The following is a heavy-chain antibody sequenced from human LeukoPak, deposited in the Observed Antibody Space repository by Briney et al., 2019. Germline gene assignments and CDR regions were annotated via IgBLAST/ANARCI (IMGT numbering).Heavy chain of an antibody. CDR3: AKDRSSSWGGVDAFDV. CDR2: VSGSGGNT. Sequence: GGSLRLSCAASGFTFSVNAMSWVRQAPGKGLEWVSAVSGSGGNTYYADSVKGRFTISRDNPQNTLFLQMDSLRAEDTAVYYCAKDRSSSWGGVDAFDVWGQGTTVTVSS. J-gene: IGHJ3*01. CDR1: GFTFSVNA. V-gene: IGHV3-23*01. D-gene: IGHD3-16*01.